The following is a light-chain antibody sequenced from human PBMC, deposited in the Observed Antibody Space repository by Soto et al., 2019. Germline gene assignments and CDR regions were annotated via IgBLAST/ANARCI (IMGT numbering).Light chain of an antibody. CDR3: QQYNNWPPLT. V-gene: IGKV3D-15*01. CDR2: AAS. CDR1: QSVNSN. Sequence: EIVLTQSPATLSVSPGETATLSCSASQSVNSNLAWYQHKPGQAPRLLIYAASTRATGIPARFSGSGTGTAFTLTISSLQPEDFAVYYCQQYNNWPPLTFGGGTKVDIK. J-gene: IGKJ4*01.